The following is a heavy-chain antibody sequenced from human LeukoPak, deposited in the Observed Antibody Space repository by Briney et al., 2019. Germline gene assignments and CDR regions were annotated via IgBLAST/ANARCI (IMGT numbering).Heavy chain of an antibody. CDR2: INQDETSI. CDR1: GFTFSSYA. V-gene: IGHV3-7*03. CDR3: AKAPVTSCRGAYCYPFDS. D-gene: IGHD2-21*01. J-gene: IGHJ4*02. Sequence: GGSLRLSCAASGFTFSSYAMSWVRQAPGKGPEWVGNINQDETSIYFLESVKGRFTISRDNAKKSPYLQMNSLRAEDAAVYFCAKAPVTSCRGAYCYPFDSWGQGTLVTVSS.